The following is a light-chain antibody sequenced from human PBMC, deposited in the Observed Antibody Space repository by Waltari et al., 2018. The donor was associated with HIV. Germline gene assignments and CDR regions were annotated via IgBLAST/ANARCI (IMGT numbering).Light chain of an antibody. J-gene: IGLJ2*01. CDR2: DNN. CDR3: GAWDSSLNDDGV. V-gene: IGLV1-51*01. Sequence: QSVLTQPPSVSAAPGQNVIISCSGSSSNLGNNSVSWYQQLPGTAPKLLIYDNNKRPSGIPDRFSGSKSGTSATLVIIGLQTGDEADYYCGAWDSSLNDDGVFGGGTKLTVL. CDR1: SSNLGNNS.